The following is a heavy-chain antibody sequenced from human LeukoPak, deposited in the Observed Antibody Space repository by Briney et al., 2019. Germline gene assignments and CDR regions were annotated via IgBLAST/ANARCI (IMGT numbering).Heavy chain of an antibody. Sequence: PSETLSLTCTVSGGSLSSSYWSWIRQPAGKGQEWVGRIYISRSTKYNPSHKSRLTMLVVTYKNQFSLELSSVTAADTAVYHCARGPQHDYGGNSSNGFDIWGQGTMVTVSS. CDR3: ARGPQHDYGGNSSNGFDI. CDR2: IYISRST. J-gene: IGHJ3*02. CDR1: GGSLSSSY. V-gene: IGHV4-4*07. D-gene: IGHD4-23*01.